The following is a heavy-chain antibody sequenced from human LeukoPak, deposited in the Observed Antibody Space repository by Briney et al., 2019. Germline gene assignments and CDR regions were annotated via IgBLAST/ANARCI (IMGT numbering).Heavy chain of an antibody. CDR1: GFTFSNAW. Sequence: GGSLRLSCAASGFTFSNAWMSWVRQAPGKGLEWVGRIKSKTDDGTTDYAAPVKGRFTISRDDSKNTLYMQMNSLKTEDTAVYYCTTVSGYCSSTSCYTGAFDIWGQGTMVTVSS. D-gene: IGHD2-2*02. CDR2: IKSKTDDGTT. CDR3: TTVSGYCSSTSCYTGAFDI. J-gene: IGHJ3*02. V-gene: IGHV3-15*01.